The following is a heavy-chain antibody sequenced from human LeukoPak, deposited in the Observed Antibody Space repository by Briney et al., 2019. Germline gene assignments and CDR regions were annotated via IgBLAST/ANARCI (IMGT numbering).Heavy chain of an antibody. D-gene: IGHD5-18*01. CDR3: ARVVDTHFDY. Sequence: QPGGSLRLSCAASGFTFSSYWMHWVRQAPGKGLVWVSRIKSDGSTTTYADSVKGRFTITRDNAKHTLYLQMNSLRAEDTAVYYCARVVDTHFDYWGQGTLVTVSS. CDR1: GFTFSSYW. J-gene: IGHJ4*02. V-gene: IGHV3-74*01. CDR2: IKSDGSTT.